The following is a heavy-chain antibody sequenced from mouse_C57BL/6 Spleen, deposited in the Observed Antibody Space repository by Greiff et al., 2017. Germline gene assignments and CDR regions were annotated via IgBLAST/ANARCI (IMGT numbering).Heavy chain of an antibody. J-gene: IGHJ4*01. CDR1: GYTFTSYW. CDR3: ARQDYGSSYAMDY. D-gene: IGHD1-1*01. CDR2: IDPSDSET. Sequence: VQLQQPGAELVRPGSSVKLSCKASGYTFTSYWMHWVKQRPIQGLEWIGNIDPSDSETHYNQKFKDKATLTVDKSSSTAYMQLSSLTSEDSAVHYCARQDYGSSYAMDYWGQGTSVTVSS. V-gene: IGHV1-52*01.